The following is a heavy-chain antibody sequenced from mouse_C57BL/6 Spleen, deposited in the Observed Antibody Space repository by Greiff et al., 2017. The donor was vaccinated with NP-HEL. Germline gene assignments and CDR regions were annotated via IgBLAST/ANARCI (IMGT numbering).Heavy chain of an antibody. J-gene: IGHJ3*01. V-gene: IGHV14-4*01. D-gene: IGHD1-1*01. CDR2: IDPENGDT. CDR1: GFNIKDDY. CDR3: TTLRGSNPLFAY. Sequence: EVQLQQSGAELVRPGASVKLSCTASGFNIKDDYMHWVKQRPEQGLEWIGWIDPENGDTEYASKFQGKATITADTSSNTAYLQLSSLTSEDTAVYYCTTLRGSNPLFAYWGQGTLVTVSA.